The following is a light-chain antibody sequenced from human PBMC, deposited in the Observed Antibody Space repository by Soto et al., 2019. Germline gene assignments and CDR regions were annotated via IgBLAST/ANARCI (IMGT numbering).Light chain of an antibody. CDR2: EVS. J-gene: IGLJ2*01. CDR3: QSYDSSLTVV. Sequence: QSVLTQPASVSGSPGQSITISCTGSSSDVGGYNHVSWYQQHPGKAPKLMIYEVSNRPSGVSNRFSGSKSGNTASLTISGLQAEDEADYYCQSYDSSLTVVFGGGTKLTVL. V-gene: IGLV2-14*01. CDR1: SSDVGGYNH.